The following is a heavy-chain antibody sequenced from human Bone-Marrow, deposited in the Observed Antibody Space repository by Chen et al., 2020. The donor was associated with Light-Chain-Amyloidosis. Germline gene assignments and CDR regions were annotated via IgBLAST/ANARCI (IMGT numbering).Heavy chain of an antibody. V-gene: IGHV3-30-3*01. Sequence: QVQLVESGGGVVQPGTSLRLSCAASGFTFSRHSMHWVRQAPGKGLEWVAAISYQGNNKYYADSVKGRFTISRDNSKNTLYLQMNSLRAEDTAVYYCARDQFSRRMVTGDGYYYYYGMDVWGQGTTVTVSS. CDR1: GFTFSRHS. CDR2: ISYQGNNK. J-gene: IGHJ6*02. D-gene: IGHD5-18*01. CDR3: ARDQFSRRMVTGDGYYYYYGMDV.